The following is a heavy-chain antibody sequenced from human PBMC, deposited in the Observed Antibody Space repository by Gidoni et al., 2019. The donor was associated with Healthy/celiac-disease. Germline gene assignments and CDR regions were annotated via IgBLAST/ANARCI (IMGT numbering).Heavy chain of an antibody. CDR2: MNPNSGNT. CDR3: ARGRGIMVRGVHWYFDL. V-gene: IGHV1-8*01. D-gene: IGHD3-10*01. J-gene: IGHJ2*01. Sequence: HVQLVQSGAEVTQPGASVKVSCKDSGYTFTSYDINCVRQATGQGLEWMGWMNPNSGNTGYAQKFQGRVTMTRNTSRSTAYMELSSLRSEDTAVYYCARGRGIMVRGVHWYFDLWGRGTLVTVSS. CDR1: GYTFTSYD.